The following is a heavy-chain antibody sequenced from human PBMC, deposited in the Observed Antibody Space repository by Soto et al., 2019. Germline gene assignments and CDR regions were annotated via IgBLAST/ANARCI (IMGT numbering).Heavy chain of an antibody. V-gene: IGHV3-66*01. D-gene: IGHD6-19*01. Sequence: EVQLVESGGGLVQPGGSLRLSCAASGFTVSSNYMSWVRQAPGKGLEWVSVIYSGGSTYYADSVKGRFTLSRDNSKNPLYLQMNSLRAEDTAVYYCARDRIAVAGNPEYFQHWGQGTLVTVSS. CDR3: ARDRIAVAGNPEYFQH. CDR2: IYSGGST. J-gene: IGHJ1*01. CDR1: GFTVSSNY.